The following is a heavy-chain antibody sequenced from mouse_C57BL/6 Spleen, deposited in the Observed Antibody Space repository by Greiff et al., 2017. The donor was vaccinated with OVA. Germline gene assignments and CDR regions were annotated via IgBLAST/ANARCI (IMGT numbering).Heavy chain of an antibody. V-gene: IGHV1-69*01. CDR2: IDPSDSYT. Sequence: VQLQQPGAELVMPGASVKLSCKASGYTFTSYWMHWVKQRPGPGLAWNGEIDPSDSYTNSNQQFKGKPTLTVDKSSSQAYMQLSSLTSEDSAVYYCARRDYGSNPFDYWGQGTTLTVSS. CDR1: GYTFTSYW. J-gene: IGHJ2*01. D-gene: IGHD1-1*01. CDR3: ARRDYGSNPFDY.